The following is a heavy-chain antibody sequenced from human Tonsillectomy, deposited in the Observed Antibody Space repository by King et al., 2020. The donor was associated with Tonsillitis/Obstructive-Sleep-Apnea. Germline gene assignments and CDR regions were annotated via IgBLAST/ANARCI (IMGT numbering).Heavy chain of an antibody. CDR2: SSSSNEYL. CDR1: GFTFSSYS. J-gene: IGHJ4*02. Sequence: VQLVEAGGGLVKPGGSLRLSCAASGFTFSSYSMYWVRQAPWKGVGWVSSSSSSNEYLYLADSVKGRFTISRDNAKKSLYLQMNSLRAEVTAVYYCARDGHYDFWSGYYSYFDYWGQGTLVTVSS. V-gene: IGHV3-21*01. CDR3: ARDGHYDFWSGYYSYFDY. D-gene: IGHD3-3*01.